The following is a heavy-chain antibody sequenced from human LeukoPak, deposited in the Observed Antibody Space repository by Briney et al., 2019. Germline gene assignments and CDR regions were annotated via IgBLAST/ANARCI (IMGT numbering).Heavy chain of an antibody. V-gene: IGHV4-34*01. CDR3: ARGSHYYDSSGYSPSYYYYGMDV. D-gene: IGHD3-22*01. CDR1: GGSFSGYY. Sequence: SETLSLTCAVYGGSFSGYYWSWIRQPPGKGLEWIGEINHSGSTNYNPSLKSRVTISVDTSKNQFSLKLSSVTAADTAVYYCARGSHYYDSSGYSPSYYYYGMDVWGQGTTVTVSS. J-gene: IGHJ6*02. CDR2: INHSGST.